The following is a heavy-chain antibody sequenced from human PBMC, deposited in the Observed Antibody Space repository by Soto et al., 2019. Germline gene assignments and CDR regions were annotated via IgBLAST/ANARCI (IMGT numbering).Heavy chain of an antibody. CDR1: GFTFSSYA. D-gene: IGHD1-26*01. J-gene: IGHJ6*02. V-gene: IGHV3-23*01. Sequence: GGSLRLSCAASGFTFSSYAMSWVRQAPGKGLEWVSSISGGGSSTYYADSVKGRFTISRDNSKNTLYLQMNSLRAEDTAVYFWAKVRTPEPYYYYYGMDVWGQGTTVTVSS. CDR2: ISGGGSST. CDR3: AKVRTPEPYYYYYGMDV.